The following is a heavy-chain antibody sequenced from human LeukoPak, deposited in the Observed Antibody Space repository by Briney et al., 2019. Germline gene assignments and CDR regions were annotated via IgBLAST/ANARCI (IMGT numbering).Heavy chain of an antibody. D-gene: IGHD3-16*01. CDR2: VDPEDGET. CDR1: GYTFTDYY. J-gene: IGHJ4*02. Sequence: ASVKVSCKVSGYTFTDYYMHWVRQAPGKGLEWMGLVDPEDGETIYAEKFQGRVTITADTSTDPVYMELSRLRSEDTAVYECATSSRKGSLIYDYVWGSYYCYWGQGSLVTVSS. V-gene: IGHV1-69-2*01. CDR3: ATSSRKGSLIYDYVWGSYYCY.